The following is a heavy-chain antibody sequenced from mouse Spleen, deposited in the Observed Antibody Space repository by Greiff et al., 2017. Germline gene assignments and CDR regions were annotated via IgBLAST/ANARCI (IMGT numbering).Heavy chain of an antibody. J-gene: IGHJ4*01. D-gene: IGHD2-2*01. CDR2: IDPSDSYT. CDR1: GYTFTSYW. CDR3: ARGGGYGYAMDY. V-gene: IGHV1-59*01. Sequence: QVQLKQSGAELVRPGTSVKLSCKASGYTFTSYWMHWVKQRPGQGLEWIGVIDPSDSYTNYNQKFKGKATLTVDTSSSTAYMQLSSLTSEDSAVYYCARGGGYGYAMDYWGQGTSVTVSS.